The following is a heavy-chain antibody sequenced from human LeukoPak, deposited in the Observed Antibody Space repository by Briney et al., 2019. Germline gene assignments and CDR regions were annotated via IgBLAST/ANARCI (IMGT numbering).Heavy chain of an antibody. Sequence: PGGSLRLSCAASGFTFSSSWMSWVRQAPGKGLEWVGQISQDGSEKYYIDSVRGRFTLSRDNAKNSLYLQMNSLRAEDTAVYYCARDSSGTTFDYWGQGTLVTVSS. CDR1: GFTFSSSW. CDR3: ARDSSGTTFDY. J-gene: IGHJ4*02. V-gene: IGHV3-7*01. CDR2: ISQDGSEK. D-gene: IGHD1-7*01.